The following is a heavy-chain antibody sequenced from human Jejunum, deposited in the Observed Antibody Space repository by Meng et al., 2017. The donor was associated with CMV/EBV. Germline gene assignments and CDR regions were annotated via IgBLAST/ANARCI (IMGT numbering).Heavy chain of an antibody. CDR1: GFTLSSYS. Sequence: SGFTLSSYSMNWVRQVPGKGLQWVPSISSGGTYIYYTDSVKGRFTISRDDAKNSVSLQMSSLRVEDTAVYYCARDLDRQLYYFDYWGQGTLVTVSS. D-gene: IGHD1-1*01. V-gene: IGHV3-21*01. CDR3: ARDLDRQLYYFDY. J-gene: IGHJ4*02. CDR2: ISSGGTYI.